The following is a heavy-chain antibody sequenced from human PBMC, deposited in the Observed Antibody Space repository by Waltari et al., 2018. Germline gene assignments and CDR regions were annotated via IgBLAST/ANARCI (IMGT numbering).Heavy chain of an antibody. Sequence: EVQLVESGGGLIQPGGSLRLSCAASGFTVSSNYMSWVRQAPGKGLEWVSVIYSGGSTYYADSVKGRFTISRDNSKNTLYLQMNSLRAEDTAVYYCARDWPSYGDYVAYWGQGTLVTVSS. CDR1: GFTVSSNY. J-gene: IGHJ4*02. CDR3: ARDWPSYGDYVAY. D-gene: IGHD4-17*01. V-gene: IGHV3-53*01. CDR2: IYSGGST.